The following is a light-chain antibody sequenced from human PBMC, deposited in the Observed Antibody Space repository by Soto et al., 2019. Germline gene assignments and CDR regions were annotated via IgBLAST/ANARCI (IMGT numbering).Light chain of an antibody. CDR1: QSVNRY. V-gene: IGKV3-15*01. Sequence: EIVMTQSPASLSVSPGEGATLSCRASQSVNRYLAWYQQKPGQAPRLLIYGASARATGIPARFSGSGSGTEFTLTITSLQSEDFAVYYCQQYNNWTRTFGQGTKVEIK. CDR2: GAS. CDR3: QQYNNWTRT. J-gene: IGKJ1*01.